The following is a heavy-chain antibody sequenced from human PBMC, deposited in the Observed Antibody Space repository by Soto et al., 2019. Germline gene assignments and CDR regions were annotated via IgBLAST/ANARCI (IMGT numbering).Heavy chain of an antibody. D-gene: IGHD3-3*01. V-gene: IGHV3-23*01. CDR3: AKAQPYYDFWSGYTSGFDY. Sequence: PGGSLRLSGVPSGVTFASYDMDWVRQAPGKGLEWVSLITSGGGGANYADSVKGRFTISRDNSKNTLYLQMNSLRAEDTAVYYCAKAQPYYDFWSGYTSGFDYWGQGTLVTVSS. CDR1: GVTFASYD. CDR2: ITSGGGGA. J-gene: IGHJ4*02.